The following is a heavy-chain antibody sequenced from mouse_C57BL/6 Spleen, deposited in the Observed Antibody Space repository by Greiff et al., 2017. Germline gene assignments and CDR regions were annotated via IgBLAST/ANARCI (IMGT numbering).Heavy chain of an antibody. CDR2: FHPYNDDT. D-gene: IGHD4-1*01. V-gene: IGHV1-47*01. CDR1: GYTFTTYP. Sequence: VKLMESGAELVKPGASVKMSCKASGYTFTTYPIEWMKQNHGKSLEWIGNFHPYNDDTKYNEKFKGKATLTVEKSSSTVYLELSRLTSDDSAVYYCARGRTGTGYFDVWGTGTTVTVSS. CDR3: ARGRTGTGYFDV. J-gene: IGHJ1*03.